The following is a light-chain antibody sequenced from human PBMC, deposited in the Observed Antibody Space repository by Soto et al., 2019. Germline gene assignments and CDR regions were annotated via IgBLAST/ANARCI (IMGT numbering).Light chain of an antibody. Sequence: EIVMTQSPATLSVSPGEIATLSCRASQSLTRNLAWYQQKPGQAPRLLIYDASTRAADTPARFTGSGSGTKFTLIISSLQSEDSAVYYCQQYNSWLWTFGQGTKVDIK. V-gene: IGKV3D-15*01. CDR2: DAS. J-gene: IGKJ1*01. CDR3: QQYNSWLWT. CDR1: QSLTRN.